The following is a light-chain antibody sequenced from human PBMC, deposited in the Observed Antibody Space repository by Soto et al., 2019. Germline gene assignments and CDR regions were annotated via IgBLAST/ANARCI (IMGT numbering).Light chain of an antibody. V-gene: IGKV3-11*01. CDR1: QSISRS. Sequence: EIVLTQSPAILSVSPGERATLSCRASQSISRSLAWYQQKPGQPPSLLIYDVSIRATGIPARFSGSGSGTDFTLTISSLEPEDFAVYYCQQRTNWPPFTFGPGTKVDIK. J-gene: IGKJ3*01. CDR3: QQRTNWPPFT. CDR2: DVS.